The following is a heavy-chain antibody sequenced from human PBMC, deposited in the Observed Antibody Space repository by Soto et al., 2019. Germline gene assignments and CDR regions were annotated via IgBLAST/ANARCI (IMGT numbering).Heavy chain of an antibody. V-gene: IGHV3-11*01. CDR1: GFTFSDYY. D-gene: IGHD3-22*01. J-gene: IGHJ4*02. CDR2: ISSSANTI. Sequence: PGGSLRLSCAASGFTFSDYYMTWIRQAPGKGLEWVSYISSSANTIYYADSVKGRFTISRDNAKNSLYLQMNRLRAEDTAIYYCARDLWYDSSGYYGAYWGQGTLVTVSS. CDR3: ARDLWYDSSGYYGAY.